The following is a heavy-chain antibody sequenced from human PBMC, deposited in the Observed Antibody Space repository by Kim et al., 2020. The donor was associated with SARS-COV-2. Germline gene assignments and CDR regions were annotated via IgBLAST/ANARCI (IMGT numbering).Heavy chain of an antibody. J-gene: IGHJ5*02. D-gene: IGHD6-13*01. V-gene: IGHV4-59*01. Sequence: SDTLSLTCTVSGGTISSYYWSWIRQPPGNGLEWIGYIYYSGSTNYNPLFKSRAPIAVKTTKNQSSQKLRSGMAADTAEYYCARARGAGEQLVGVDPWGQG. CDR2: IYYSGST. CDR1: GGTISSYY. CDR3: ARARGAGEQLVGVDP.